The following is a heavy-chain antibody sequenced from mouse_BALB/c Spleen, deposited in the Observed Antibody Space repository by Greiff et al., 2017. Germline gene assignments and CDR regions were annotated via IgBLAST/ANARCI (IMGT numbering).Heavy chain of an antibody. J-gene: IGHJ3*01. V-gene: IGHV2-2*02. Sequence: QVQLKESGPGLVQPSQSLSITCTVSGFSLTSYGVHWVRQSPGKGLEWLGVIWSGGSTDYNAAFISRLSISKDNSKSQVFFKMNSLQANDTAIYYCAREKYRYDGAWFAYWGQGTLVTVSA. D-gene: IGHD2-14*01. CDR2: IWSGGST. CDR1: GFSLTSYG. CDR3: AREKYRYDGAWFAY.